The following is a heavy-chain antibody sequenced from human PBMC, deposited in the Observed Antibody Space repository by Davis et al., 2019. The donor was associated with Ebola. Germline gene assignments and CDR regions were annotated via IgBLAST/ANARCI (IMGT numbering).Heavy chain of an antibody. V-gene: IGHV1-24*01. D-gene: IGHD2-21*02. Sequence: ASVKVSCKVSGYTLTELSMHWVRQAPGKGLEWMGGFDPEDGETIYAQKFQGRVTMTEDTSTDTAYMELSSLRSEDTAVYYCARGTPYTVNPDLVTGDAFDIWGQGTMVTVSS. CDR2: FDPEDGET. J-gene: IGHJ3*02. CDR3: ARGTPYTVNPDLVTGDAFDI. CDR1: GYTLTELS.